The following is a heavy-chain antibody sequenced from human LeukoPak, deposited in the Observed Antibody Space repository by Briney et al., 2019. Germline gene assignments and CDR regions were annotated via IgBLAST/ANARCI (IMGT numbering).Heavy chain of an antibody. CDR1: GYTFTSYA. V-gene: IGHV7-4-1*02. D-gene: IGHD6-19*01. J-gene: IGHJ5*02. Sequence: GASVKASCKASGYTFTSYAMNWVRQAPGQGLEWMGWINTNTGNPTYAQGFTGRFVFSLDTSVSTAYLQISSLKAEDTAVYYCAREPRKWLEGGNWFDPWGQGTLVTVSS. CDR3: AREPRKWLEGGNWFDP. CDR2: INTNTGNP.